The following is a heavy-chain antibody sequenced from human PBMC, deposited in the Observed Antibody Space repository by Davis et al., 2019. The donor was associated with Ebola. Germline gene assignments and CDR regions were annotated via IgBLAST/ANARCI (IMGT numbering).Heavy chain of an antibody. D-gene: IGHD1-7*01. CDR1: GFTFSGSA. CDR3: TTTTDAFDI. V-gene: IGHV3-73*01. CDR2: IRSKANSYAT. J-gene: IGHJ3*02. Sequence: GESLKIPCAASGFTFSGSAMHWVRQASGKGLEWVGRIRSKANSYATAYTASVKGRFNISRDDSKNTAYLQMNSLKTEDTAVYYCTTTTDAFDIWGQGTMVTVSS.